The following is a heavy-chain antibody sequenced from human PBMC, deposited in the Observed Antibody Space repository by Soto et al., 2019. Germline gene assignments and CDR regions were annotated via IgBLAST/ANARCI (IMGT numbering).Heavy chain of an antibody. V-gene: IGHV4-34*01. J-gene: IGHJ4*02. CDR2: INHSGST. Sequence: QVQLQQWGAGLLKPSETLSLTCAVYGGSFSGYYWSWIRQPPGKGLVWIGEINHSGSTNYNPSLKSRVTISVDTSKNQFSLKLSSVTAADTAVYYCARGDDYNYPLDYWGQGTLVTVSS. CDR1: GGSFSGYY. D-gene: IGHD5-12*01. CDR3: ARGDDYNYPLDY.